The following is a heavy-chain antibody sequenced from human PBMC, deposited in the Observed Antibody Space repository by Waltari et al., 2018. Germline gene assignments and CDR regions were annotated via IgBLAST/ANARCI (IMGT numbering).Heavy chain of an antibody. J-gene: IGHJ4*02. CDR2: INHSGST. CDR1: GGSFSGYY. V-gene: IGHV4-34*01. CDR3: ARDPLTTVTTFGGQWYN. D-gene: IGHD4-17*01. Sequence: QVQLQQWGAGLLKPSETLSLTCAVYGGSFSGYYWSWIRQPPGKGLEWIGEINHSGSTNYNPSLKIRVTISVDTSKNQFSLKLSSVTAADTAVYYCARDPLTTVTTFGGQWYNWGQGTLVTVSS.